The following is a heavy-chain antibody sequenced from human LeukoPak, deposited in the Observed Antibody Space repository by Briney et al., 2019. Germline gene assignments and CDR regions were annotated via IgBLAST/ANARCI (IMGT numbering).Heavy chain of an antibody. Sequence: GGSLRLSCVASGFTFSNYPMHWVRQAPGKGLEYVSAISSNGGTTYYGNSVKGRFTISRDNSKNTLYLQMGSLRAEDMAVYYCAREVAYYDYWDQGTLVTVSS. CDR3: AREVAYYDY. V-gene: IGHV3-64*01. CDR2: ISSNGGTT. D-gene: IGHD2-15*01. J-gene: IGHJ4*02. CDR1: GFTFSNYP.